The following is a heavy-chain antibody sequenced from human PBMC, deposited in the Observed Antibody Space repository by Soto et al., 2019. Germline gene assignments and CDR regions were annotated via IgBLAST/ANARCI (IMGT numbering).Heavy chain of an antibody. Sequence: QVQLQQWGAGLLKPSETLSLTCAVYGGSFSGYYWSWIRQPPGKGLEWIGEINHSGSTNYNPSLNSRVTISVDTSKNQFSLKLSSVTAADTAVYYCARGPGNSSSTRGPYFDYWGQGTLVTVSS. D-gene: IGHD6-6*01. CDR3: ARGPGNSSSTRGPYFDY. CDR2: INHSGST. V-gene: IGHV4-34*01. CDR1: GGSFSGYY. J-gene: IGHJ4*02.